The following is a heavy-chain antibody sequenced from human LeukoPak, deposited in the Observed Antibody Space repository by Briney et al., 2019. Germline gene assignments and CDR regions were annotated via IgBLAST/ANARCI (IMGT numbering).Heavy chain of an antibody. CDR3: ARINWNPDY. Sequence: SETLSLTCSVSGGSISSYYWSWIRQPPGKGLEWIGYIYYSGSANYNPSLKSRVTISVDTSKNQFSLKLSSVTAADTAVYYCARINWNPDYWGQGTLVTVSS. CDR2: IYYSGSA. J-gene: IGHJ4*02. CDR1: GGSISSYY. D-gene: IGHD1-1*01. V-gene: IGHV4-59*08.